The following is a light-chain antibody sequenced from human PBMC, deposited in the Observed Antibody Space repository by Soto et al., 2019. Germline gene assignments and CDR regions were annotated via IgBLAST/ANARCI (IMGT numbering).Light chain of an antibody. J-gene: IGKJ2*01. Sequence: DIQMTQSPSTLSASVGDRVTITCRASQSISSWLAWYQQKSGKAPKLLIYKASSLESGVPSRFSGSGSGTEFTLTISSLQPDDFATYYCQHYNSYQYTFGQGTKLEIK. CDR3: QHYNSYQYT. CDR1: QSISSW. CDR2: KAS. V-gene: IGKV1-5*03.